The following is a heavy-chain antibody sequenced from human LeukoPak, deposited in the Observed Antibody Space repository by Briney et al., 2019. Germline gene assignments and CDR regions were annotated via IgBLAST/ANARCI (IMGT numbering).Heavy chain of an antibody. CDR1: GYTFTSYG. Sequence: ASVKVSCKASGYTFTSYGISWVRQAPGQGLEWMGWISAYNGNTNYAQKLQGRVTMTTDTSTSTAYMELRSLRSDDTAVYYCARDSIAARPYYYCGMDVWGQGTTVTVSS. V-gene: IGHV1-18*01. J-gene: IGHJ6*02. CDR3: ARDSIAARPYYYCGMDV. CDR2: ISAYNGNT. D-gene: IGHD6-6*01.